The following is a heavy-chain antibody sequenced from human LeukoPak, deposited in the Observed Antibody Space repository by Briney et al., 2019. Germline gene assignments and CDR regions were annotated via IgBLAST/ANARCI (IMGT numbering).Heavy chain of an antibody. Sequence: GGSLRLSCAASGFTLSHYAIHWVRQAPGKGLGWVAVISYDGKNKYYADSGKGRFTISRDNSKNTLYLQMNSLRTEDTAVYYCAREWTYDFWSGYYTNYFFDYWGQGTLVTVSS. J-gene: IGHJ4*02. CDR1: GFTLSHYA. D-gene: IGHD3-3*01. V-gene: IGHV3-30*01. CDR2: ISYDGKNK. CDR3: AREWTYDFWSGYYTNYFFDY.